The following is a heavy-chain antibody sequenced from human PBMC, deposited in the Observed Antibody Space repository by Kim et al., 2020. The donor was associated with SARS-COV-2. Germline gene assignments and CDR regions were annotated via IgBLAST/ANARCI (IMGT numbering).Heavy chain of an antibody. CDR2: IYYSGST. J-gene: IGHJ4*02. Sequence: SETLSLTCTVSGGSISSSSYYWGWIRQPPGKGLEWIGSIYYSGSTYYNPSLKSRVTISVDTSKNQFSLKLSSVTAADTAVYYCARHLAPISAAAGGHDYWGQGTLVTVSS. CDR3: ARHLAPISAAAGGHDY. V-gene: IGHV4-39*01. CDR1: GGSISSSSYY. D-gene: IGHD6-13*01.